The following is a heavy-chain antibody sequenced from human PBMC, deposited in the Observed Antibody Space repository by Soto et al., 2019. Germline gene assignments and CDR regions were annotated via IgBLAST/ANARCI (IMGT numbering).Heavy chain of an antibody. D-gene: IGHD2-21*02. J-gene: IGHJ6*02. V-gene: IGHV1-69*06. CDR3: ARDPSEHIVVVTATPRGMDV. CDR1: GGTFSSYA. Sequence: SVKVSCKASGGTFSSYAISWVRQAPGQGLEWMGGIIPIFGTANYAQKFQGRVTITADKSTSTAYMELSSLRSEDTAVYYCARDPSEHIVVVTATPRGMDVWGQGTTVTVSS. CDR2: IIPIFGTA.